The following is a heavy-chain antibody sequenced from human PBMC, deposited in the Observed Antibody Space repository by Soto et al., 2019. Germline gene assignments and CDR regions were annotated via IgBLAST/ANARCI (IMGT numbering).Heavy chain of an antibody. J-gene: IGHJ4*02. CDR3: ARYYDSRGYYFDY. Sequence: QLQLQESGSGLVKPSQTLSLTCAVSGGSISSGGYSWSWIRQPPGKGLEWIGYIYHSGSTYYNPSLKSRVTISVDRSKNKCSLKLSSVTAADTAVYYCARYYDSRGYYFDYWGQGTLVTVSS. D-gene: IGHD3-22*01. CDR1: GGSISSGGYS. CDR2: IYHSGST. V-gene: IGHV4-30-2*01.